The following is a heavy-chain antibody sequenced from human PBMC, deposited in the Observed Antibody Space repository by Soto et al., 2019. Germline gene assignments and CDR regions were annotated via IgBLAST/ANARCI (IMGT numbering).Heavy chain of an antibody. CDR3: TRDRYYDFWSENFYCMDV. Sequence: PGESLKISCTASGFTFGDYAMSWVRQAPGKGLEWVGFIRSKAYGGTTEYAASVKGRFTISRDDSKSIAYLQMNSLKTEDTAVYYCTRDRYYDFWSENFYCMDVWGQGTTVTVSS. J-gene: IGHJ6*02. V-gene: IGHV3-49*04. CDR1: GFTFGDYA. D-gene: IGHD3-3*01. CDR2: IRSKAYGGTT.